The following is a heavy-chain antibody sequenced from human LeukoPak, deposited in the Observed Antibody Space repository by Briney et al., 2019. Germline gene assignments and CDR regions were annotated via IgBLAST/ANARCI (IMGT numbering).Heavy chain of an antibody. V-gene: IGHV1-46*01. CDR1: GYTFTSYY. CDR2: INPSGGST. Sequence: GASVKVSCKASGYTFTSYYMHWVRQAPGQGLEWMGIINPSGGSTSYAQKFQGRVTMTRDTSTSTVYMELSSLRSEDTAVYYCARDRDLASGYYSWFDPWGQGTLVTVSS. CDR3: ARDRDLASGYYSWFDP. J-gene: IGHJ5*02. D-gene: IGHD3-22*01.